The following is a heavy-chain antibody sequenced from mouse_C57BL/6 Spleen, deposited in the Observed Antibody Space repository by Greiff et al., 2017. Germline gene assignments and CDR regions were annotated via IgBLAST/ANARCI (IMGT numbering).Heavy chain of an antibody. Sequence: EVPGVESGGDLVKPGGSLKLSCAASGFTFSSYGMSWVRQTPDKRLEWVATISSGGSYTYYPDSVKGRFTISRDNAKNTLYLQMSSLKSEDTAMYYCARWGLDYGSRTVYLDYWGQGTTLTVAS. J-gene: IGHJ2*01. CDR3: ARWGLDYGSRTVYLDY. D-gene: IGHD1-1*01. V-gene: IGHV5-6*01. CDR1: GFTFSSYG. CDR2: ISSGGSYT.